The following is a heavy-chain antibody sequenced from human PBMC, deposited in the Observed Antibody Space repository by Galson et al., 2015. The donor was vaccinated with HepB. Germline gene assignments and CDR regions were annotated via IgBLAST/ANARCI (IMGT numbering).Heavy chain of an antibody. CDR1: GFTFSSYA. V-gene: IGHV3-23*01. Sequence: SLRLSCAASGFTFSSYAMNWVRQAPGKGLEWVSSISTDGGSTHYGDSVKGRFTISRDNSKSTLYLEMNRLRAEDTALYYCAKDRAPHGFDYWGQGALVTVSS. J-gene: IGHJ4*02. D-gene: IGHD1-14*01. CDR3: AKDRAPHGFDY. CDR2: ISTDGGST.